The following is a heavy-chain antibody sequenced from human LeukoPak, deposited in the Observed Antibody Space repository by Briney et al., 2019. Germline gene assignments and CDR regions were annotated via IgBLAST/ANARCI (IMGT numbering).Heavy chain of an antibody. CDR1: GFTFSSYW. CDR3: ARSNQADDY. V-gene: IGHV3-74*01. D-gene: IGHD1-14*01. Sequence: GALRLSCAASGFTFSSYWMHWVRQVPGKGLVWVARINPGGSSITYADSVKGRFTISRDNAKNTLYLQMDSLRAEDTGVYYCARSNQADDYWGQGTLVTVSS. CDR2: INPGGSSI. J-gene: IGHJ4*02.